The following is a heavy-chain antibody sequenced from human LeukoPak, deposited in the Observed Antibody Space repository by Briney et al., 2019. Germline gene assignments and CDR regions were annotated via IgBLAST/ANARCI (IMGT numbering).Heavy chain of an antibody. CDR2: IYPGDSET. V-gene: IGHV5-51*01. Sequence: GESLKISCKGSGDNFTRYWIAWVRQMPGKGLEWMGIIYPGDSETRYSPSFQGQVTISADKSITTAYLQWSSLKASDTAMYYCARRKGYYDSTGYYSYDHWGQGTLVTVSS. D-gene: IGHD3-22*01. CDR3: ARRKGYYDSTGYYSYDH. J-gene: IGHJ4*02. CDR1: GDNFTRYW.